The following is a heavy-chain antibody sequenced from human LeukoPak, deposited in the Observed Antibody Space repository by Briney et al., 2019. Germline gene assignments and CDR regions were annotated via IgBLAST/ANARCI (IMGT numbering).Heavy chain of an antibody. V-gene: IGHV3-7*01. CDR2: IKGDGSEK. D-gene: IGHD4-11*01. CDR3: ARDEYRSRWLHP. J-gene: IGHJ5*02. CDR1: GFTFSRYW. Sequence: GGSLRLSCAASGFTFSRYWMSWVRLAPGKGLEWVANIKGDGSEKWYVDSVKGRFTISRDNAQNSVHLQMNSLRAEDTAVYYCARDEYRSRWLHPWGQGTLVTVTS.